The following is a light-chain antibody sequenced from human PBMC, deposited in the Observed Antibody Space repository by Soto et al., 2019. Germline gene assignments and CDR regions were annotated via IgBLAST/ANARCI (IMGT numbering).Light chain of an antibody. CDR1: ERVSRW. Sequence: DSHIAQFPSTLSGSVGDSVTIPCRASERVSRWLAWYQQKPGKAPNLLIKDASTMESGVSSRFSGSGFGTEFTLTISSLQPDDFATYFCQQYKTCSGTFGQGTKVDIK. CDR2: DAS. CDR3: QQYKTCSGT. V-gene: IGKV1-5*01. J-gene: IGKJ1*01.